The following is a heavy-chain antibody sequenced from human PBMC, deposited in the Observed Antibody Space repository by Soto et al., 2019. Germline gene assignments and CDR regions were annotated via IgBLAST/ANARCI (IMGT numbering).Heavy chain of an antibody. J-gene: IGHJ4*02. CDR3: ARHSPTSTVFGIVISLGY. CDR2: IHNSGSS. CDR1: GDSISSSPHY. V-gene: IGHV4-39*01. D-gene: IGHD3-3*01. Sequence: ETLSLTCTVSGDSISSSPHYWGWIRQPPGKGLEWIGSIHNSGSSYYNPSLKSRVTVLLDTSNNQFSLRLNSVTAADTAVYYCARHSPTSTVFGIVISLGYWGQGTQVTVS.